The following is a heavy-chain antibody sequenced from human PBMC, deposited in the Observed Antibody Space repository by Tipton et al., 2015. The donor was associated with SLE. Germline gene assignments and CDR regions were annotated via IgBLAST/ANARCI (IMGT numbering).Heavy chain of an antibody. Sequence: TLSLTCTVSGGSIGSFYWSWIRQPPGKGLEWIGYIYYSGSTNYNPSLKSRVTISVDTSKNQFSLKLSSVTAADTAVYYCARDHLPGGYYYYMDVWGKGTTVTVSS. CDR2: IYYSGST. J-gene: IGHJ6*03. CDR1: GGSIGSFY. D-gene: IGHD3-10*01. V-gene: IGHV4-59*01. CDR3: ARDHLPGGYYYYMDV.